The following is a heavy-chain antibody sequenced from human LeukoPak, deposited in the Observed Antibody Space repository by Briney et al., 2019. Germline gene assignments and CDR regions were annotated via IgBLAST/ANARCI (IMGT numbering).Heavy chain of an antibody. Sequence: ASVTVSCKASGYTFTGYYMHWVRQAPGQGLEWMGWINPNSGGTNYAQKFQGRVTMTRDTSISTAYMELSRLRSDDTAVYYCAMFSSIAARPFDYWGQGTLVTVSS. D-gene: IGHD6-6*01. CDR3: AMFSSIAARPFDY. V-gene: IGHV1-2*02. J-gene: IGHJ4*02. CDR1: GYTFTGYY. CDR2: INPNSGGT.